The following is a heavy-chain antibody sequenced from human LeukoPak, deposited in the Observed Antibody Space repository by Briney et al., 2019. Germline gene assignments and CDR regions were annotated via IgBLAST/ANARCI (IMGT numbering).Heavy chain of an antibody. Sequence: GGSLRLSCAASGFTFSSYSMNWVRQAPGKGLEWVSYISSSSSTIYYADSVKGRFTISRDNAKNSLYLQMNSLRAEDTAVYYCAKESPRFDYWGQGTLVTVSS. CDR3: AKESPRFDY. CDR1: GFTFSSYS. V-gene: IGHV3-48*01. CDR2: ISSSSSTI. J-gene: IGHJ4*02.